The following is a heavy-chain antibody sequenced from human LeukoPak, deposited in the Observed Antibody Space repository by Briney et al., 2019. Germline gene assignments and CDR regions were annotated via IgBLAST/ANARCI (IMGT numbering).Heavy chain of an antibody. CDR2: IYYSGST. CDR3: ARHTNYYDSSGYKLSAFDI. J-gene: IGHJ3*02. CDR1: GGSISSYY. V-gene: IGHV4-59*08. D-gene: IGHD3-22*01. Sequence: SETLSLTCTVSGGSISSYYWSWIRQPPGKGLEWIGYIYYSGSTNYNPSLKSRVTISVDTSKNQFSLKLSSVTAADTAVYYCARHTNYYDSSGYKLSAFDIWGQGTMVTVSS.